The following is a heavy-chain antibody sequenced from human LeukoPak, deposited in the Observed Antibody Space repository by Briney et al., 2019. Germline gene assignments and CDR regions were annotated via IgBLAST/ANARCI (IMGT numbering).Heavy chain of an antibody. J-gene: IGHJ4*02. Sequence: GGSLRLSCAASGFTFSSYWMHWVRQAPGKGLVWVSRINSDGSSTSYADSVKGRFTISRDNSKNTLYLQMNSLRAEDTAVYYCAKGSSSWPLDYWGQGTLVTVSS. D-gene: IGHD6-13*01. V-gene: IGHV3-74*01. CDR2: INSDGSST. CDR3: AKGSSSWPLDY. CDR1: GFTFSSYW.